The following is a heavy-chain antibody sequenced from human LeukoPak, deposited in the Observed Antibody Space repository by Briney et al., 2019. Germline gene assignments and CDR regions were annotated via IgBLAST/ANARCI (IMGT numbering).Heavy chain of an antibody. J-gene: IGHJ6*02. Sequence: PSETLSLTCAVYGGSFSGYYWSWIRQPAGKGLEWIGRIYTSGSTNYNPSLKSRVTMSVDTSKNQFSLKLSSVTAADTAVYYCARGGAVAAPGTYYYYGMDVWGQGTTVTVSS. V-gene: IGHV4-59*10. CDR2: IYTSGST. CDR1: GGSFSGYY. CDR3: ARGGAVAAPGTYYYYGMDV. D-gene: IGHD6-19*01.